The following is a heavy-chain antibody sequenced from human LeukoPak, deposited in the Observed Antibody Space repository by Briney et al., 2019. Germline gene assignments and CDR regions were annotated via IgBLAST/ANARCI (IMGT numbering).Heavy chain of an antibody. Sequence: SETLSLTCSVSGGSIRSYYWSWIRQPPGKGLEWIGYIYYSGSTNYNPSLKSRVTISVDTSKNQFSLKLSSATAADTAVYYCARHLIAVAGTRYNWFDPWGQGTLVTVSS. CDR3: ARHLIAVAGTRYNWFDP. CDR2: IYYSGST. J-gene: IGHJ5*02. V-gene: IGHV4-59*08. CDR1: GGSIRSYY. D-gene: IGHD6-19*01.